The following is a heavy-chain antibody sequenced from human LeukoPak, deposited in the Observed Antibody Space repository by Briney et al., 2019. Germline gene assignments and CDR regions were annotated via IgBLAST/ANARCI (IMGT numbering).Heavy chain of an antibody. J-gene: IGHJ4*02. CDR3: ARGGDSKHLVN. CDR2: IYYSGST. D-gene: IGHD3-3*02. Sequence: EASETLSLTCAVYGGSFSGYYWSWIRQPPGKGLEWIGYIYYSGSTNYNPSLKSRVTISVDTSKNQFSLNLSSVTAADTAVYYCARGGDSKHLVNWGQGTLVTVSS. V-gene: IGHV4-59*01. CDR1: GGSFSGYY.